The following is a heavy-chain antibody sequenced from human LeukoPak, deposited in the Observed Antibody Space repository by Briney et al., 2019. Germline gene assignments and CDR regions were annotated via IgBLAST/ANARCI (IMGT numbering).Heavy chain of an antibody. CDR3: ARGGGGYGYFDY. J-gene: IGHJ4*02. CDR1: GFTFSSYA. D-gene: IGHD1-26*01. Sequence: GGSLRLSCAASGFTFSSYAMHWVRQAPGKGLEWVAVISYDGSNKYYADSVKGRFTISRDSSKNTLYLQMNSLRAEDTAVYYCARGGGGYGYFDYWGQGVLVTVSS. V-gene: IGHV3-30-3*01. CDR2: ISYDGSNK.